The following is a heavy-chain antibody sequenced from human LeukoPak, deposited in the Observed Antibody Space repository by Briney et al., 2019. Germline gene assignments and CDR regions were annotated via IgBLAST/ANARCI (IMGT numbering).Heavy chain of an antibody. J-gene: IGHJ6*02. CDR2: INAGNGNT. Sequence: GASVKVSCKASGYTFTSYAMHWVRQAPGQRLEWMGWINAGNGNTKYSQKFQGRVTITRDTSASTAYMELSSLRSEDTAVYYCARVRVTMVRGVMANGMDVWGQGTTVTVSS. CDR3: ARVRVTMVRGVMANGMDV. V-gene: IGHV1-3*01. CDR1: GYTFTSYA. D-gene: IGHD3-10*01.